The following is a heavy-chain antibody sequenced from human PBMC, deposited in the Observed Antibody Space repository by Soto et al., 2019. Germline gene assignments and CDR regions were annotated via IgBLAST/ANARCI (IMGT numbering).Heavy chain of an antibody. CDR1: GGSISSGGYY. Sequence: QVQLQESGPGLVKPSQTLSLTCTVSGGSISSGGYYWSWIRQHPGKGLEWIGYIYYSGSTYYNPSLKSRVTISVDTSKNQFSLKLSSVTAADTAVYYCARDLNPYYYGSGSYRNYYYYGMDVWGQGTTVTVSS. D-gene: IGHD3-10*01. CDR2: IYYSGST. V-gene: IGHV4-31*03. J-gene: IGHJ6*02. CDR3: ARDLNPYYYGSGSYRNYYYYGMDV.